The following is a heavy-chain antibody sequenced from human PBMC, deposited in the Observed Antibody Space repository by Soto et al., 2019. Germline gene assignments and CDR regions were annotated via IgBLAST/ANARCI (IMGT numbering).Heavy chain of an antibody. CDR2: IYSGGST. D-gene: IGHD3-22*01. Sequence: GGSLRLSCAASGFTVSSNYMGWVRQAPGKGLEWVSVIYSGGSTYYADSVKGRFTISRDNSKNTLYLQMNSMRAEDTAVYYCARDYYDSSGYSDNYYFDYWGQGTLVTVYS. J-gene: IGHJ4*02. CDR3: ARDYYDSSGYSDNYYFDY. CDR1: GFTVSSNY. V-gene: IGHV3-53*01.